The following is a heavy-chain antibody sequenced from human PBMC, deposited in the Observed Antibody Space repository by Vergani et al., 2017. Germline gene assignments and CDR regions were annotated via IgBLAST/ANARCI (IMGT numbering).Heavy chain of an antibody. Sequence: QVQLQESGPGLVKPSQTLSLTCSVSGVSVSSTAFYWNWIRQPAGKGLEWIGRIYGSGNINYNPSLASRVTISRATSKNQFSLKVHSVTAADTAVYYCARGETRTDWLDPWGQGTQVIVSS. CDR1: GVSVSSTAFY. D-gene: IGHD3/OR15-3a*01. V-gene: IGHV4-61*02. CDR3: ARGETRTDWLDP. J-gene: IGHJ5*02. CDR2: IYGSGNI.